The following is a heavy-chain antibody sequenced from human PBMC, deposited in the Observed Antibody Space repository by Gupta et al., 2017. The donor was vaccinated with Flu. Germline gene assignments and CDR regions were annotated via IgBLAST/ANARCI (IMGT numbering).Heavy chain of an antibody. J-gene: IGHJ6*02. Sequence: QVQLVESGGGVVQPGRSLRLSCAASGFNFSYYGMHWVRQAPGKGLEWVAIIWHDGGNKYYADSVKGRFTVSRDNSKNTLYLQINILRADDTAVYFCVRDIARYYYLSGNYFPDYALDVWGQGTTVTVSS. CDR3: VRDIARYYYLSGNYFPDYALDV. V-gene: IGHV3-33*01. CDR2: IWHDGGNK. CDR1: GFNFSYYG. D-gene: IGHD3-10*01.